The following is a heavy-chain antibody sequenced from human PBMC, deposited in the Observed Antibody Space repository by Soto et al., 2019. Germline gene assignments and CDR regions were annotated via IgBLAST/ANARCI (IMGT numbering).Heavy chain of an antibody. J-gene: IGHJ4*02. CDR3: ARIGAAAGYYY. V-gene: IGHV1-8*01. Sequence: ASVKVSCKASGYTFTSYDINWLRQATGQGLEWMGWMNPNSGNTGYAQKFQGRVTMTRNTSISTAYMELSSLRSEDMAVYYCARIGAAAGYYYWGQGTLVTAPQ. D-gene: IGHD6-13*01. CDR2: MNPNSGNT. CDR1: GYTFTSYD.